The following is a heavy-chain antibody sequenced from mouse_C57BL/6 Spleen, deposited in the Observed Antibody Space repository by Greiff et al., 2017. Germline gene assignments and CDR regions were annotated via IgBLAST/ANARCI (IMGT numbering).Heavy chain of an antibody. CDR3: ARLYSNYYAMDY. CDR1: GFTFSDYG. J-gene: IGHJ4*01. CDR2: ISSGSSTI. Sequence: EVKVVESGGGLVKPGGSLKLSCAASGFTFSDYGMHWVRQAPEKGLEWVAYISSGSSTIYYADTVKGRFTISRDNAKNTLFLQMTSLRSEDTAMYYCARLYSNYYAMDYWGQGTSVTVSS. V-gene: IGHV5-17*01. D-gene: IGHD2-5*01.